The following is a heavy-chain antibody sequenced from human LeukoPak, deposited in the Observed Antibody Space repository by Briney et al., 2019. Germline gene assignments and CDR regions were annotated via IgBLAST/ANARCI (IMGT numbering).Heavy chain of an antibody. CDR1: GFTFSRYA. V-gene: IGHV3-30*04. D-gene: IGHD1-26*01. Sequence: PGGSLRLSCVASGFTFSRYAMHWVRQAPGKGLGWVSDIFSDRSDKFYADSVRGRFTISRDDSKNTLYLQISSLRVEDTALYYCARDNADRNMGNAFDYWGQGTLVTVSS. CDR3: ARDNADRNMGNAFDY. CDR2: IFSDRSDK. J-gene: IGHJ4*02.